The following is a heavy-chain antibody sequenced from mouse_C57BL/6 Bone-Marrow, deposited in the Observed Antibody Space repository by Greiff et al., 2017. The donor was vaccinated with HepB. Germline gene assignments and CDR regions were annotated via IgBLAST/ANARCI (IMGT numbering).Heavy chain of an antibody. J-gene: IGHJ1*03. CDR2: INSDGGST. V-gene: IGHV5-2*01. Sequence: EVQRVESGGGLVQPGESLKLSCESNEYEFPSHDMSWVRKTPEKRLELVAAINSDGGSTYYPDTMERRFIISRDNTKKTLYLQMSSLRSEDTALYYCARQRDYYYGSSYWYFDVWGTGTTVTVSS. CDR1: EYEFPSHD. CDR3: ARQRDYYYGSSYWYFDV. D-gene: IGHD1-1*01.